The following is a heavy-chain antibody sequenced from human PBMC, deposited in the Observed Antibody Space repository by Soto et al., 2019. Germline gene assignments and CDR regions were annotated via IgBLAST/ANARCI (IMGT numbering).Heavy chain of an antibody. Sequence: QMQLRESGPGLVKPSGTLSLTCTVYGDSITNNHWWSWVRQPPGKGPELIGEIFYSGSTKYNPSLNSRVTISADQSKNDFSLRLSSVTAADTAVYYCVHPGGVPYYHDFWGQGMLVTVSS. J-gene: IGHJ4*02. CDR2: IFYSGST. CDR3: VHPGGVPYYHDF. V-gene: IGHV4-4*02. CDR1: GDSITNNHW. D-gene: IGHD2-8*01.